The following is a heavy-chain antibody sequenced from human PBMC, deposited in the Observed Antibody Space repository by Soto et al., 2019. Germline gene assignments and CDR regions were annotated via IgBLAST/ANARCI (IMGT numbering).Heavy chain of an antibody. CDR1: GFTFSDHY. J-gene: IGHJ6*02. D-gene: IGHD1-1*01. CDR2: TRNKANSYTT. V-gene: IGHV3-72*01. CDR3: ARGATARTNYYYGLDA. Sequence: GGSLRLSCAASGFTFSDHYMDWVRQAPGKGLEWVGRTRNKANSYTTEYAASVKGRFTISRDDSKNSLYLQMNSLKTEDTGVYYCARGATARTNYYYGLDAWVQGTTVTVSS.